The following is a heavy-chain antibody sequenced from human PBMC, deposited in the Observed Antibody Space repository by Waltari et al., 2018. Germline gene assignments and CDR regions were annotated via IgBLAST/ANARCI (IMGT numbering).Heavy chain of an antibody. V-gene: IGHV3-9*01. J-gene: IGHJ5*02. CDR3: VKDGVRYCSGEHCYPQGNYFDA. CDR2: ISWNSGTK. D-gene: IGHD2-15*01. Sequence: GQPGRSLRLSCVASGFTFADFSMHWFRQGPGKGLEWVAAISWNSGTKAYADSVQGRFTISRDSARNFLYLQMSSLRDDDSALYYCVKDGVRYCSGEHCYPQGNYFDASGQGTLVTVSS. CDR1: GFTFADFS.